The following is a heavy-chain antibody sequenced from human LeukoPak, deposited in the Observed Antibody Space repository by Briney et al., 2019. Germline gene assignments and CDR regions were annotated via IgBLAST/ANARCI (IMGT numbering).Heavy chain of an antibody. CDR2: ISSSSSYI. CDR3: AGRGWYGGPRATTFDDY. CDR1: GFTFSSYQ. V-gene: IGHV3-21*01. D-gene: IGHD6-19*01. Sequence: GGSLRLSCAASGFTFSSYQMNWVRQAPGKGLEWVSYISSSSSYIYYADSVKGRFTISRDNDKNSLYLQINSLRAEDRAVYYCAGRGWYGGPRATTFDDYWGPGNLVTVSS. J-gene: IGHJ4*02.